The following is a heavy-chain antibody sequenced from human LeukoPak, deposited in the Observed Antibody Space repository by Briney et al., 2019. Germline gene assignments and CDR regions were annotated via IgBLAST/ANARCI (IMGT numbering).Heavy chain of an antibody. Sequence: ASVKLSCKASGYTFTSYYMHWVRQAPGQGLEWMGIINPSGGSTSYAQKFQGRVTMTRDTSTSTVYMELSSLRSEDTAVYYCARELKEAGWYGGFDYWGQGTLVTVSS. CDR2: INPSGGST. J-gene: IGHJ4*02. CDR1: GYTFTSYY. CDR3: ARELKEAGWYGGFDY. V-gene: IGHV1-46*01. D-gene: IGHD6-19*01.